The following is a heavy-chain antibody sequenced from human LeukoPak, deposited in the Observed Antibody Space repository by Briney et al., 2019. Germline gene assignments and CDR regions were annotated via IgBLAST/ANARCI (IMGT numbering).Heavy chain of an antibody. D-gene: IGHD5-12*01. CDR3: ASQVVATITESDY. J-gene: IGHJ4*02. Sequence: KTGGSLRLSCAASGFTFSSYSMNWVRQAPGEGLEWVSSISSSSSYIYYADSVKGRFTISRDNAKNSLYLQMNSLRAEDTAVYYCASQVVATITESDYWGQGTLVTVSS. V-gene: IGHV3-21*01. CDR2: ISSSSSYI. CDR1: GFTFSSYS.